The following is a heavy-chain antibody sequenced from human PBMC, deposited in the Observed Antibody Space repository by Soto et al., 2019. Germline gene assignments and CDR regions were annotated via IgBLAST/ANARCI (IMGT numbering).Heavy chain of an antibody. V-gene: IGHV3-21*04. Sequence: PGGSLRLSCAASGFTFSSYSMNWVRQAPGKGLEWVSSISSSSSYIYYADSVKGRFTISRDNAKNSLYLQMNSPRAEDTAVYYCAKPTMIVVVSTLFDYWGQGTLVTVSS. CDR2: ISSSSSYI. D-gene: IGHD3-22*01. J-gene: IGHJ4*02. CDR1: GFTFSSYS. CDR3: AKPTMIVVVSTLFDY.